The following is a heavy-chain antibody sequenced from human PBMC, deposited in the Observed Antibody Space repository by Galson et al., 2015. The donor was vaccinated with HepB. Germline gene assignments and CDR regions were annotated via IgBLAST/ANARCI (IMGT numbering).Heavy chain of an antibody. Sequence: SVKVSCKASGGTFSSYAISWVRQAPGQGLEWMGGIIPIFGTANYAQKFQGRVTITADESTSTAYTELSSLRSEDTAVYYCARPTVRFGELLLSMDVWGQGTTVTVSS. CDR2: IIPIFGTA. J-gene: IGHJ6*02. CDR1: GGTFSSYA. D-gene: IGHD3-10*01. V-gene: IGHV1-69*13. CDR3: ARPTVRFGELLLSMDV.